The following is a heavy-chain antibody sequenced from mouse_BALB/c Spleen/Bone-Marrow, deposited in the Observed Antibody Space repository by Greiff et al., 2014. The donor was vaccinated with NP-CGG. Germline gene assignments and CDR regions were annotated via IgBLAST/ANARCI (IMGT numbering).Heavy chain of an antibody. CDR2: ISYSGST. J-gene: IGHJ2*01. D-gene: IGHD1-1*01. CDR3: VRGAYYGTGYFDY. CDR1: GYSITSDYA. V-gene: IGHV3-2*02. Sequence: EVKVEESGPGLVKPSQSLSLTCTVTGYSITSDYAWNWIRQFPGNKLEWMGYISYSGSTSYNPSLKSRISITRDTSKNQFFLQLNSVTTEDTATYYCVRGAYYGTGYFDYWGQGTTLTVSS.